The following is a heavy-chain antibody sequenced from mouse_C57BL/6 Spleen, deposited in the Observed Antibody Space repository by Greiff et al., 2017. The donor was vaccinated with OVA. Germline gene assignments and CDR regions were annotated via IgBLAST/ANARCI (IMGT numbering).Heavy chain of an antibody. CDR3: SRSLGGNFDY. J-gene: IGHJ2*01. CDR1: GFTFTDYY. Sequence: EVMLVESGGGLVQPGGSLSLSCAASGFTFTDYYTSWVRQPPGKALEWLGFIRNKANGYTTEYSASVKGRFTISRDNSQSILYLPMNALRAEDSATYYCSRSLGGNFDYWGQGTTLTVPP. D-gene: IGHD1-1*02. V-gene: IGHV7-3*01. CDR2: IRNKANGYTT.